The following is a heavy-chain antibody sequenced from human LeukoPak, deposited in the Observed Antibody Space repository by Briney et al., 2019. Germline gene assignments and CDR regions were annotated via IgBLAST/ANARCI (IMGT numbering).Heavy chain of an antibody. J-gene: IGHJ6*03. CDR2: INHSGST. D-gene: IGHD3-22*01. Sequence: PSETLSFTCAVYGGSFSGYYWSWIRQPPGKGLEWIGEINHSGSTNYNPSLKSRVTISVDTSKNQFSLKLSSVTAADTAVYYCARGYDSSGYLYYYYYMDVWGKGTTVTVSS. CDR3: ARGYDSSGYLYYYYYMDV. V-gene: IGHV4-34*01. CDR1: GGSFSGYY.